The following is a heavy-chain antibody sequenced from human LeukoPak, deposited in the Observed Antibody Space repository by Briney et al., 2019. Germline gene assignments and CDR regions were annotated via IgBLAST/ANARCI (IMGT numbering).Heavy chain of an antibody. V-gene: IGHV1-24*01. D-gene: IGHD1-26*01. Sequence: ASVKVSCKVSGYTLTELSMHWVRRAPGKGLEWMGGFDPEDGETIYAQKFQGRVTMTEDTSTDTAYMELSSLRSEDTAVYYRATESYSGSYLYAFDIWGQGTMVTVSS. J-gene: IGHJ3*02. CDR3: ATESYSGSYLYAFDI. CDR2: FDPEDGET. CDR1: GYTLTELS.